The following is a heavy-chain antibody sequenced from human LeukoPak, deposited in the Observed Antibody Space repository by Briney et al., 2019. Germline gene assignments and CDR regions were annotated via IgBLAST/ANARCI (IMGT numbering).Heavy chain of an antibody. Sequence: GGSLRLSCAASGFTFSSYAMSWVRQAPGKGLEWVSAISGSGGSTYYADSVKGRFTISRDNSKNTLYLQMNSLRAEDTAVHYCARTKWIQLWLSYFDYWGQGTLVTVSS. J-gene: IGHJ4*02. D-gene: IGHD5-18*01. CDR1: GFTFSSYA. V-gene: IGHV3-23*01. CDR3: ARTKWIQLWLSYFDY. CDR2: ISGSGGST.